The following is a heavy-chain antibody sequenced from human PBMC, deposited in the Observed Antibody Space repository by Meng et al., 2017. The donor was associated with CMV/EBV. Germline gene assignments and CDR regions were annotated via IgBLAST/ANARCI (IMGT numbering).Heavy chain of an antibody. V-gene: IGHV3-21*01. CDR2: ISSSSSYI. D-gene: IGHD3-22*01. CDR3: ARGPRREYYDSSGYYLDY. J-gene: IGHJ4*02. Sequence: GESLKISCAASGFTFSSYSMNWVRQAPGKGLERVSSISSSSSYIYYADSVKGRFTISRDNAKNSLYLQMNSLRAEDTAVYYCARGPRREYYDSSGYYLDYWGQGTLVTVSS. CDR1: GFTFSSYS.